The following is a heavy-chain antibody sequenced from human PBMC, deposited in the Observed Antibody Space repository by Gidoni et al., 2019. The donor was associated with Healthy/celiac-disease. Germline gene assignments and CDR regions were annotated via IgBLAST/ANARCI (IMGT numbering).Heavy chain of an antibody. J-gene: IGHJ6*02. CDR3: ARGGPVVPAAIRAYHDYGMDV. CDR1: VYTFTSYD. D-gene: IGHD2-2*02. CDR2: MNPNSGNT. V-gene: IGHV1-8*01. Sequence: QVQLVQSGSEVKKPWASVKVSCTASVYTFTSYDINWVRQATGQGLEWMGWMNPNSGNTGYAKKFQGRVTMTRNTSISTAYMELSSLRSEDTAVYYCARGGPVVPAAIRAYHDYGMDVWGQGTTVTVSS.